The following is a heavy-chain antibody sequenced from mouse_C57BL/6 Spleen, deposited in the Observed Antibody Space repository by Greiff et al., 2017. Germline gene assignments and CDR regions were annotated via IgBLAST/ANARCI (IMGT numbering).Heavy chain of an antibody. J-gene: IGHJ4*01. CDR3: ARRGTEGAMDY. D-gene: IGHD2-14*01. CDR1: GFTFSDYY. V-gene: IGHV5-16*01. Sequence: EVQLVESEGGLVQPGSSMKLSCTASGFTFSDYYMAWVRQVPEKGLEWVANINYDGSSTYYLDSLKSRFIISRDNAKNILYLQMSSLKSEDTATYYCARRGTEGAMDYWGQGTSVTVSS. CDR2: INYDGSST.